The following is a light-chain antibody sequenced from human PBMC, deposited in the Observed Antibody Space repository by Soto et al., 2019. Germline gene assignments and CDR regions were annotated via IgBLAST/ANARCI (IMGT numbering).Light chain of an antibody. CDR1: QSVGSY. V-gene: IGKV3-11*01. Sequence: EIVLTQSPATLSLSPGERATLSCRASQSVGSYFAWYQQKPGQAPRLRIYDAFSRATGIPARFSGSGSGTDFTLTISSLEPEDFAVYFCQQRSSWPLTFGGGTMVEIK. CDR3: QQRSSWPLT. CDR2: DAF. J-gene: IGKJ4*01.